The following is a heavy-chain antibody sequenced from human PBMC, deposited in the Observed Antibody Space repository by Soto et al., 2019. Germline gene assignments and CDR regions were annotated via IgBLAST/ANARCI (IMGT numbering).Heavy chain of an antibody. Sequence: QVQLVESGGGVVQPGRSLRLSCAASGFTFSSYGMHWVRQAPGKGLEWVAVISYDGSNKYYADSVKGRFTISRDNSKNTLYLQMNSLRAEDTAVYYCATCADMPTVFNWFDPWGQGTLVTVSS. CDR1: GFTFSSYG. CDR2: ISYDGSNK. J-gene: IGHJ5*02. D-gene: IGHD4-17*01. V-gene: IGHV3-30*03. CDR3: ATCADMPTVFNWFDP.